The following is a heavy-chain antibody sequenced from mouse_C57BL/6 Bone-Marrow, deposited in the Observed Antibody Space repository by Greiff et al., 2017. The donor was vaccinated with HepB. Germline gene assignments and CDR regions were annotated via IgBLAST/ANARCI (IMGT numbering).Heavy chain of an antibody. Sequence: EVKLMESGGGLVQPKGSLKLSCAASGFSFNTYAMNWVRQAPGKGLEWVARIRSKSNNYATYYADSVKDRFTISRDDSSSMLYLQMNNLKTEDTAMYYCVRRMGYGGDAMDYWGQGTSVTVSS. CDR3: VRRMGYGGDAMDY. J-gene: IGHJ4*01. CDR2: IRSKSNNYAT. D-gene: IGHD1-1*02. V-gene: IGHV10-1*01. CDR1: GFSFNTYA.